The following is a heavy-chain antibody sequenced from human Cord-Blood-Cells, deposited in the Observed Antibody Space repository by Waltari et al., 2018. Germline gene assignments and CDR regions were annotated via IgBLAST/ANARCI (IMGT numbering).Heavy chain of an antibody. V-gene: IGHV3-53*01. D-gene: IGHD6-13*01. CDR3: ARAGSSSWYGSYYFDY. Sequence: EVQLVESGGGLIQPGGSLRLSLPASGFTVRGNALSWVRQAPGKGLEWVSVIYSGGSTYYADSVKGRFTISRDNSKNTLYLQMNSLRAEDTAVYYCARAGSSSWYGSYYFDYWGQGTLVTVSS. CDR2: IYSGGST. CDR1: GFTVRGNA. J-gene: IGHJ4*02.